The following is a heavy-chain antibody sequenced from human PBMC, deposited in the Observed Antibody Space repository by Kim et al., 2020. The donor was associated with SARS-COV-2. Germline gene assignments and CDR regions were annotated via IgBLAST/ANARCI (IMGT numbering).Heavy chain of an antibody. J-gene: IGHJ5*02. CDR1: GYTFTSYY. D-gene: IGHD4-17*01. CDR3: ARGNGDYAWFDP. V-gene: IGHV1-8*01. CDR2: MNPNSGNT. Sequence: ASVKVSCKASGYTFTSYYINWVRQATGQGLEWMGWMNPNSGNTGYAQKFQGRVTMTRNTSISTAYMELSSLRSEDTAVYYCARGNGDYAWFDPWGQGTLVTVSS.